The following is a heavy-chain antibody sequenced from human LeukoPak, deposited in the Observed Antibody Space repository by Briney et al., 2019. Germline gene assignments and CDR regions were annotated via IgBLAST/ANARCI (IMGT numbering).Heavy chain of an antibody. CDR1: GYNFTSYY. V-gene: IGHV1-46*01. CDR3: ARALRDYYDSSGGY. Sequence: ASVKVSCKASGYNFTSYYMHWVRQAPGQGLEWMGIINPSGGRTTYAQKFQGRVTMKRDTSTSTVYMELRSLRSEDTAVYYCARALRDYYDSSGGYWGQGTVVTVSS. CDR2: INPSGGRT. J-gene: IGHJ4*02. D-gene: IGHD3-22*01.